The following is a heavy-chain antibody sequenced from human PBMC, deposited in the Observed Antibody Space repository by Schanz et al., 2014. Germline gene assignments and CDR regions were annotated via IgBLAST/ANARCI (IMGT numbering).Heavy chain of an antibody. V-gene: IGHV3-33*03. J-gene: IGHJ4*02. Sequence: QVQLVESGGGVVQPGRSLRLSCAASGFTFSSYGMHWVRQAPGKGLEWVAVIWYDGNNKFYADSVKGRFIISRDNAKNSLYLQMTGLRAEDTAVYYCAKDLAVAGDYWGQGTLVTVSS. CDR3: AKDLAVAGDY. D-gene: IGHD6-19*01. CDR1: GFTFSSYG. CDR2: IWYDGNNK.